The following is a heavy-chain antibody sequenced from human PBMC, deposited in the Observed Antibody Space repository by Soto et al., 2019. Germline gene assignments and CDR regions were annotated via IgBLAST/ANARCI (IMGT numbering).Heavy chain of an antibody. CDR3: ARSHAANSHFDY. Sequence: QVQLVQSGAEVKKPGASVKVSCKASGYTFTSYGINWVRQAPGQGLEWMGWINGYNGNTNYAQTGQGRVTMTTDTSTNTAYMALRSLRCDDTAVYYCARSHAANSHFDYWGQGTLVSVSS. V-gene: IGHV1-18*01. CDR1: GYTFTSYG. J-gene: IGHJ4*02. CDR2: INGYNGNT. D-gene: IGHD1-1*01.